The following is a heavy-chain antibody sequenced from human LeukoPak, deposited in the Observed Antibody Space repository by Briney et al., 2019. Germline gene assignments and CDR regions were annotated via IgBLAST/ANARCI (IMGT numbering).Heavy chain of an antibody. CDR2: ISGSGDII. J-gene: IGHJ1*01. V-gene: IGHV3-23*01. CDR3: APSRGLDMIFND. Sequence: GGSLTLFCAASGFTFSSYAMTWVGQVPGKGLEWVSSISGSGDIIYYADSVKGRFTISRDNSKNTLHVQMNSLRAEDTAVYYCAPSRGLDMIFNDWGQGTLVTVSS. D-gene: IGHD3/OR15-3a*01. CDR1: GFTFSSYA.